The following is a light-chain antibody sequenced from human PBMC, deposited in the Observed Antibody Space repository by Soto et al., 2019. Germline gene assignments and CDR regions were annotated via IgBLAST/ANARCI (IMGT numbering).Light chain of an antibody. CDR2: EVN. V-gene: IGLV2-14*01. Sequence: QSALTQPASVSGSPGQSITISCTGASSDVGDYNYVSWYQHHPGKAPKPLIYEVNNRPSGVSDRFSGSKSGNVASLTISWLQAEDEADYYCSSYTSSSTYVFGTGTKVTVL. J-gene: IGLJ1*01. CDR1: SSDVGDYNY. CDR3: SSYTSSSTYV.